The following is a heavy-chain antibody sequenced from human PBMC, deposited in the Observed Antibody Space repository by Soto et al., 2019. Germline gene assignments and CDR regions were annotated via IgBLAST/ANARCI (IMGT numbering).Heavy chain of an antibody. D-gene: IGHD4-17*01. CDR1: GGSISSYY. V-gene: IGHV4-59*01. J-gene: IGHJ4*02. Sequence: SETLSLTCTVSGGSISSYYWSWIRQPPGKGLEWIGYIYYSGSTNYNPSLKSRVTISVDTSKNQFSLKLSSVTAADTAVYYCARDDYGEYYVYWGQGTLVTVSS. CDR3: ARDDYGEYYVY. CDR2: IYYSGST.